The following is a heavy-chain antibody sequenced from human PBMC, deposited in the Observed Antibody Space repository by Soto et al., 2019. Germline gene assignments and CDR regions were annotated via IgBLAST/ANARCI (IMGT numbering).Heavy chain of an antibody. CDR1: GYTFTSYG. V-gene: IGHV1-69*13. CDR3: AILKRGGGATPAHYYYYYGMGV. J-gene: IGHJ6*02. D-gene: IGHD1-26*01. CDR2: IIPIFGTA. Sequence: GASVKVSCKASGYTFTSYGISWVRQAPGQGLEWMGGIIPIFGTANYAQKFQGRVTITADESTSTAYMELSSLRSEDTAVYYCAILKRGGGATPAHYYYYYGMGVWGQG.